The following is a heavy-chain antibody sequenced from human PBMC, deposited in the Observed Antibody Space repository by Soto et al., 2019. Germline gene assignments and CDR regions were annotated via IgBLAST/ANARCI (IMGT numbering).Heavy chain of an antibody. Sequence: EVQLVESGGGLVKPGGSLRLSCAASGFTFSSYSMNWVRQAPGKGLEWVSSISSSSSYIYYADSVKGRFTISRDNAKNSLYLQMNSLRAEDTAVYYCARDEGIVVVVAATAFDIWGHGTMVTVST. D-gene: IGHD2-15*01. J-gene: IGHJ3*02. V-gene: IGHV3-21*01. CDR2: ISSSSSYI. CDR3: ARDEGIVVVVAATAFDI. CDR1: GFTFSSYS.